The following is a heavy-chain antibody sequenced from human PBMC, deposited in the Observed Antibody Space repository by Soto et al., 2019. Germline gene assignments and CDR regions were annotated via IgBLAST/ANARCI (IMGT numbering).Heavy chain of an antibody. Sequence: SETVSLTCSVSGVSISDSSYYWGWIRQPPGKGLQWIGSIYYSGQTYYNPSLKSRVTISIDRSKNQISLNLTSVTATDTAFYYCARHGSSWGQGTLVTVCS. CDR1: GVSISDSSYY. CDR3: ARHGSS. CDR2: IYYSGQT. V-gene: IGHV4-39*01. J-gene: IGHJ5*02.